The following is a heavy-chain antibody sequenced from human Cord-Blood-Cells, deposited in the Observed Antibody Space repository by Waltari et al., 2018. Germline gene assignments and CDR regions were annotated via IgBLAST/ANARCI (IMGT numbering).Heavy chain of an antibody. CDR1: GFTFSSYS. Sequence: EVQLVESGGGLVKPGGSLRLPWAASGFTFSSYSMNWVRQSPGKGLEWVSSISSSSSYIYYADSVKGRFTISRDNAKNSLYLQMNSLRAEDTAVYYCAREGGANGWFDPWGQGTLVTVSS. CDR2: ISSSSSYI. D-gene: IGHD1-26*01. J-gene: IGHJ5*02. CDR3: AREGGANGWFDP. V-gene: IGHV3-21*01.